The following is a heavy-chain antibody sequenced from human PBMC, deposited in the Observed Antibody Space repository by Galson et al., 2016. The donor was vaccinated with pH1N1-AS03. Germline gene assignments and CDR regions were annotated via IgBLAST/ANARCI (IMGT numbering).Heavy chain of an antibody. CDR1: GFAFSGYT. D-gene: IGHD6-19*01. Sequence: SLRLSCAASGFAFSGYTMHWVRQAPGKGLEWVAVTSYNGRNKYYTDSVQGRFSISRDNSKNTLHLQMISLRDKDTAVYFCARSPSSAWHNFDYWGQGALVVVST. V-gene: IGHV3-30-3*02. J-gene: IGHJ4*02. CDR2: TSYNGRNK. CDR3: ARSPSSAWHNFDY.